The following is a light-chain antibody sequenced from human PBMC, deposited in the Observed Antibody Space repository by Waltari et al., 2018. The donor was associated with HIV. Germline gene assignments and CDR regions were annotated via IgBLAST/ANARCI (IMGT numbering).Light chain of an antibody. CDR3: NSRDSSGHHLV. V-gene: IGLV3-19*01. CDR1: SLRSYY. Sequence: SSELTQDPAVSVALGQTVRITCQGDSLRSYYASWYQQKSGQAPLLVVYGNDKRPSGIPDRFSGSSSGNTASLTITGAQAEDEADYYCNSRDSSGHHLVFATGTTVTVL. CDR2: GND. J-gene: IGLJ1*01.